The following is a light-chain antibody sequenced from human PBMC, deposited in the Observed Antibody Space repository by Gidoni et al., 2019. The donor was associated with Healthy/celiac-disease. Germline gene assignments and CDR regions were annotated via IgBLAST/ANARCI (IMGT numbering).Light chain of an antibody. V-gene: IGKV3-15*01. CDR3: QQYNNWPPLT. CDR2: GAS. CDR1: QRVSSN. J-gene: IGKJ4*01. Sequence: IVMTQSPATLSVSPGERATLSCRASQRVSSNLAWYQQKPGQAPRLLIYGASTRATGMPARCSGSGSGTEVTLTISSMQSEDFAVYYCQQYNNWPPLTFGGGTKVEIK.